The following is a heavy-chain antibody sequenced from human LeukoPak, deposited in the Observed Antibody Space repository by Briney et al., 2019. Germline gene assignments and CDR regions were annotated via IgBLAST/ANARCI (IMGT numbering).Heavy chain of an antibody. Sequence: GESLKISCQGSGYTFTSYWIGWVRQMPGKGLEWMGIVYPGDSDTRYSPSFQGHVTISADRSINTAYLQWSSLKASDTAMYYCARLSSSWDPFDYWGQGTLVTVSS. J-gene: IGHJ4*02. D-gene: IGHD6-13*01. V-gene: IGHV5-51*01. CDR1: GYTFTSYW. CDR3: ARLSSSWDPFDY. CDR2: VYPGDSDT.